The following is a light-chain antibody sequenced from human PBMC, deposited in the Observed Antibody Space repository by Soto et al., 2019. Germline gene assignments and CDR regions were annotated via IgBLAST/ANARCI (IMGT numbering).Light chain of an antibody. CDR2: DAS. V-gene: IGKV3-11*01. CDR3: QQRSIWPWT. Sequence: EIVLPQSPATLSLSPGASAPLSCWASQSVSNYFVWYQQKPGQAPRLLIYDASKRATGIPARFSGSGSGTDFTLTISSLEPEEFAVYYCQQRSIWPWTVGQGTKVDIK. J-gene: IGKJ1*01. CDR1: QSVSNY.